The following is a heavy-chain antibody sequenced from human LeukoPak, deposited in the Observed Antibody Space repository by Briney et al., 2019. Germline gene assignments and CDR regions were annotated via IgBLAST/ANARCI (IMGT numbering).Heavy chain of an antibody. CDR1: GGSIGASINSPNW. V-gene: IGHV4-4*02. J-gene: IGHJ6*02. Sequence: SGTLSLTCAVSGGSIGASINSPNWWSWVRQPPGKGLEWIGEIFHSGSTNYNPSLKSRVTMSVDKSKNQFSLNLTSVTAADTAVYFCARDIGSGPVDVWGQGTTVTVSS. D-gene: IGHD3-10*01. CDR3: ARDIGSGPVDV. CDR2: IFHSGST.